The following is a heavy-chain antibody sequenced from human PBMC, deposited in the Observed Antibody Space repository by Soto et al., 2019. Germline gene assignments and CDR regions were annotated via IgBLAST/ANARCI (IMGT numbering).Heavy chain of an antibody. CDR3: ARTWAGLRRYGMDV. CDR2: IYHSGST. D-gene: IGHD2-21*02. J-gene: IGHJ6*02. CDR1: GGSISSSNW. V-gene: IGHV4-4*02. Sequence: PSDTLSLTCAVSGGSISSSNWWSWVRQPPGKGLEWIGEIYHSGSTNYNPSLKSRVTISVDKSKNQFSLKLSSVTAADTAVYYSARTWAGLRRYGMDVWGQGTTVTVSS.